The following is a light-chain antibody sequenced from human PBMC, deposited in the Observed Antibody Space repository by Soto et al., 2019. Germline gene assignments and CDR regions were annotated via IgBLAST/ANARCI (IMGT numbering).Light chain of an antibody. V-gene: IGKV3-20*01. Sequence: EIVLTQSPGTLSLSPGERATLSCRASQSVSSSYLAWYQQKPGQAPRLLIYGASSRATGIPDRFSGSGSGTDFTLTISRLEPEDFAVYFCQQYGSSPVTFGQGTRLVIK. CDR2: GAS. J-gene: IGKJ5*01. CDR3: QQYGSSPVT. CDR1: QSVSSSY.